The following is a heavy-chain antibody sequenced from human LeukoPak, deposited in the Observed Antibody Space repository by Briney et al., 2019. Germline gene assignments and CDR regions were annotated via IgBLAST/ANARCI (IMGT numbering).Heavy chain of an antibody. D-gene: IGHD3-9*01. J-gene: IGHJ4*02. CDR2: ISAYNGNT. CDR1: GYTFTSYG. V-gene: IGHV1-18*01. Sequence: GASVKVSCKASGYTFTSYGISWVRQAPGQGREWMGWISAYNGNTNYAQKLQGRVTMTTDTSTSTAYMELRSLRSDDTAVYYCARVSNTYYDILTGYSGNYYFGYWGQGTLVTVSS. CDR3: ARVSNTYYDILTGYSGNYYFGY.